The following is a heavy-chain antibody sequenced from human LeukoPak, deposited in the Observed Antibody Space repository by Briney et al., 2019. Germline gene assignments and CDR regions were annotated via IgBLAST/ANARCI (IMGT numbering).Heavy chain of an antibody. V-gene: IGHV1-2*02. Sequence: ASVKVSCKASGYTFTGYYMHWVRQAPGQGLEWMGWINPNSGGTNYAQKFQGRVTMTRDTSISTAYMELSRLRSDDTAVYYCANMGYYDSSGLQIWGQGTMVTVSS. D-gene: IGHD3-22*01. J-gene: IGHJ3*02. CDR2: INPNSGGT. CDR3: ANMGYYDSSGLQI. CDR1: GYTFTGYY.